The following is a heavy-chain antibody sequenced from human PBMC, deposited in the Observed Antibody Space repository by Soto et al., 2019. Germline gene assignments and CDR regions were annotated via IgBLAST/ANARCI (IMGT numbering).Heavy chain of an antibody. D-gene: IGHD3-9*01. CDR1: GYTFTSYG. J-gene: IGHJ4*02. Sequence: ASVKVSCKASGYTFTSYGSSWVRQAPGQGLEWMGWISAYNGNTNYAQKLQGRVTMTTDTSTSTAYMELRSLRSDDTAVYYCARATYDILTGYPHYFDYWGQGTLVTVSS. CDR3: ARATYDILTGYPHYFDY. CDR2: ISAYNGNT. V-gene: IGHV1-18*01.